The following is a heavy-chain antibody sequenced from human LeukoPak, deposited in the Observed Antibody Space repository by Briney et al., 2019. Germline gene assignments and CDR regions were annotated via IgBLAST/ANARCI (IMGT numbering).Heavy chain of an antibody. V-gene: IGHV3-11*06. CDR1: GFTFSDYY. Sequence: PGGSLRLSCAASGFTFSDYYMSWIRQAPGKGLEWVSYISSSSGYTNYAESVKGRFTISRDNAKNSLYLQMNSLRAEDTAVYYCARSSPYSSSWYSAFDIWGQGTMVTVSS. CDR3: ARSSPYSSSWYSAFDI. J-gene: IGHJ3*02. D-gene: IGHD6-13*01. CDR2: ISSSSGYT.